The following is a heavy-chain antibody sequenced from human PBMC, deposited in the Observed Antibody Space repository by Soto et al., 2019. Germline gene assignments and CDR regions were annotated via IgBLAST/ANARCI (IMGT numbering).Heavy chain of an antibody. V-gene: IGHV1-18*01. D-gene: IGHD4-17*01. CDR1: GYTFTSYG. J-gene: IGHJ4*02. CDR2: ISAYNGNT. CDR3: ARDEYGDYGAMVGY. Sequence: QVQLVQSGAEVKKPGASVKVSCKASGYTFTSYGISWVRQAPGQGLEWMGWISAYNGNTNYAQKLQGRVTMTTDTSTGPADMELRTQRSDDTAVYYCARDEYGDYGAMVGYWGQGTLVTVSS.